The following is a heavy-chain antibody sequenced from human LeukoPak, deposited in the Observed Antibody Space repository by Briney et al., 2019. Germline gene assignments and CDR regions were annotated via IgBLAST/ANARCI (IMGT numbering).Heavy chain of an antibody. Sequence: PGGSLRLSCTASGFTFSNYAMHWVRQAPGKGLEYVSAISSGGGSTYYANSVKGGFTISRDNSKNTLYLQMGSLRAEDMAVYYCARGVPYYDILTGGSFDIWGQGTMVTVSS. J-gene: IGHJ3*02. V-gene: IGHV3-64*01. CDR2: ISSGGGST. D-gene: IGHD3-9*01. CDR1: GFTFSNYA. CDR3: ARGVPYYDILTGGSFDI.